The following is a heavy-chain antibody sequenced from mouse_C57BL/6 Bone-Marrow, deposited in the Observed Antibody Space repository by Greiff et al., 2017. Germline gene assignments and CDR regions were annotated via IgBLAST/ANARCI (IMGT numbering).Heavy chain of an antibody. CDR1: GYTFTSYW. V-gene: IGHV1-55*01. CDR2: IYPGSGST. D-gene: IGHD1-1*01. Sequence: QVQLKQPGAELVKPGASVKMSCKASGYTFTSYWITWVKQRPGHGLEWIGAIYPGSGSTNYTETFKSKATMTVYTSSNTAYIQLSSLRSEDSAVYYSARSAIATVDWYIDVWGTGTTVTVSS. J-gene: IGHJ1*03. CDR3: ARSAIATVDWYIDV.